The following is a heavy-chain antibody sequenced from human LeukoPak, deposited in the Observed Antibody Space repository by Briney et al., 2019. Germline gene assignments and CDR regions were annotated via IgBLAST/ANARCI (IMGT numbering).Heavy chain of an antibody. D-gene: IGHD2-2*01. CDR1: GFTFSSYS. CDR3: ARDRGYCSSTSCYFDY. J-gene: IGHJ4*02. CDR2: ISSSSSTI. V-gene: IGHV3-48*01. Sequence: PGGSLRLSCAASGFTFSSYSMNWVHQSPGKGLEWVSYISSSSSTIYYADSVKGRFTISRDNAKNSLYLQMNSLRAEDTAVYYCARDRGYCSSTSCYFDYWGQGTLVTVSS.